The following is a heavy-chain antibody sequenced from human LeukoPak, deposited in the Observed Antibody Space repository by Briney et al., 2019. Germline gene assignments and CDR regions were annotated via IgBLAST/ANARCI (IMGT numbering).Heavy chain of an antibody. J-gene: IGHJ3*02. V-gene: IGHV3-23*01. CDR3: AKGTGIVGATSDAFDI. D-gene: IGHD1-26*01. Sequence: GGSLRLSCAASGFTFTSYAMSGFRKAPGKGLDWFSPISGSGGSTYYADSVKGRFTISRDNSKNTLYLQMNSLRAEDTAVYYCAKGTGIVGATSDAFDIWGQGTMVTVSS. CDR2: ISGSGGST. CDR1: GFTFTSYA.